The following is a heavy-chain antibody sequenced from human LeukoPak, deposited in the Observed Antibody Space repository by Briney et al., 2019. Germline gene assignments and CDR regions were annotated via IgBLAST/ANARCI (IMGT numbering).Heavy chain of an antibody. CDR2: LYSGDST. CDR3: AKNLPIVD. CDR1: GFTVGTNY. J-gene: IGHJ4*02. V-gene: IGHV3-53*01. D-gene: IGHD2-15*01. Sequence: GGPLRLSCAASGFTVGTNYMSWVRQAPGKGLEWVSVLYSGDSTYYADPVKGRFTISRDNSKNTLYLQMNSLRVEDTAVYYCAKNLPIVDWGQGTLVSVSS.